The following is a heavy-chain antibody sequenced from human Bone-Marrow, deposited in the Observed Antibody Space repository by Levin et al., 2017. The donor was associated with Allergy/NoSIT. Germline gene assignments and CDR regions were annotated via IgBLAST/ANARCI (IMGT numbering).Heavy chain of an antibody. CDR2: ISNTGTTI. D-gene: IGHD6-19*01. V-gene: IGHV3-48*03. CDR3: ARGWQWLANTHFDC. Sequence: LSLTCAASGFAFSSSEMNWVRQAPGKGLEWVSYISNTGTTIHYADSVKGRFTISRDNAKNSLYLQMNSLRADDTAVYYCARGWQWLANTHFDCWGQGTLVTVSS. CDR1: GFAFSSSE. J-gene: IGHJ4*02.